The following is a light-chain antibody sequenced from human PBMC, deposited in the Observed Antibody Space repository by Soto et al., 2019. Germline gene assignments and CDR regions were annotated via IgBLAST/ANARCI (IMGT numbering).Light chain of an antibody. Sequence: EIVLTQSPGTLSLSPGERATLSCRASQTVDRGYLAWYQQKPGQAPRLLIYDASTRATGIPDRFSGSGSGTDFTLTISRLDPEDFAVYFCQQYGESPLTFGGGTRAEI. CDR1: QTVDRGY. V-gene: IGKV3-20*01. CDR2: DAS. CDR3: QQYGESPLT. J-gene: IGKJ4*01.